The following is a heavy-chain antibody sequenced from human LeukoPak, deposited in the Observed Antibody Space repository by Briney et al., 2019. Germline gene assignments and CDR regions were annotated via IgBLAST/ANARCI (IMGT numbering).Heavy chain of an antibody. J-gene: IGHJ4*02. V-gene: IGHV4-39*02. CDR3: ATLLYDFGDHYIDF. CDR2: IYYNGDT. D-gene: IGHD4-17*01. Sequence: SETLSLTCTVSGGSISNISYYWAWIRQPPGKGLEWIGNIYYNGDTYSNPSLKSRVTQSVETSKNHFSLNLSSATAADTAVYYCATLLYDFGDHYIDFWGQGTLVTVSS. CDR1: GGSISNISYY.